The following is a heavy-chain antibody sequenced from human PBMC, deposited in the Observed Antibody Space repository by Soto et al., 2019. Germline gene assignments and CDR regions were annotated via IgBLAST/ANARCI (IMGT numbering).Heavy chain of an antibody. CDR3: AGANYGAFEY. CDR1: GFSFSVYF. V-gene: IGHV3-11*04. Sequence: QVQLVESGGGLVKPGGSLRLSCAASGFSFSVYFMSWVRQTPGNRLEWVSSINDRGGNKGYAYFVSGRFTFSSVNAKNLLSLQMTVFSAEGAAVYSCAGANYGAFEYWGQGILVTVSS. CDR2: INDRGGNK. J-gene: IGHJ4*02. D-gene: IGHD4-17*01.